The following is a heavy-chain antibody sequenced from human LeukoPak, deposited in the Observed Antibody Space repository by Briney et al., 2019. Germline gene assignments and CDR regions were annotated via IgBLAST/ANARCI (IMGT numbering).Heavy chain of an antibody. CDR1: GGSISSYY. J-gene: IGHJ3*02. CDR3: ARRGSGYYYGAFDI. D-gene: IGHD3-22*01. V-gene: IGHV4-59*01. CDR2: IYYSGST. Sequence: PSETLSLTCTVSGGSISSYYWSWIRQPPGKGLEWIGYIYYSGSTNYNPSLKSRATISVDTSKNQFSLKLSSVTAADTAVYYCARRGSGYYYGAFDIWGQGTMVTVSS.